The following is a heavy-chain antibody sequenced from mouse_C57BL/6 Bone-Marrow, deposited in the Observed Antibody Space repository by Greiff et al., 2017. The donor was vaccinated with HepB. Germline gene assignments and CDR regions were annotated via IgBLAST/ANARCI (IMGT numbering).Heavy chain of an antibody. V-gene: IGHV3-1*01. Sequence: EVKLMESGPGMVKPSQSLSLTCTVTGYSITSGYDWHWIRHFPGNKLEWMGYISYSGSTNYNPSLKSRISITHDTSKNHFFLKLNSVTTEDTATYYCARGDYYGSSSWFAYWGQGTLVTVSA. CDR2: ISYSGST. D-gene: IGHD1-1*01. J-gene: IGHJ3*01. CDR3: ARGDYYGSSSWFAY. CDR1: GYSITSGYD.